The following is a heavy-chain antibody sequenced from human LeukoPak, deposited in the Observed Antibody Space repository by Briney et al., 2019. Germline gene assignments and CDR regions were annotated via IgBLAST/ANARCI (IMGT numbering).Heavy chain of an antibody. J-gene: IGHJ5*02. CDR2: INPNSGGT. V-gene: IGHV1-2*02. CDR3: ARASHYCTNGVCAPKNNWFDP. D-gene: IGHD2-8*01. Sequence: GASVKVSCKASGYTFTGYYMHWVRQAPGQGLEWMGWINPNSGGTNYAQKFQGRVTMTRDTSISTAYMELSRLRSDDTAVYYCARASHYCTNGVCAPKNNWFDPWGQGTLVTVSS. CDR1: GYTFTGYY.